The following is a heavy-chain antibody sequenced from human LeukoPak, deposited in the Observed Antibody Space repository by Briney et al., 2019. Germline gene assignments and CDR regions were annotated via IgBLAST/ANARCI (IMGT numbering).Heavy chain of an antibody. CDR3: ATGAGYGEEQDWFDP. Sequence: ASGEVSCHVSGYPLPKLSMHWVGQAPGKGGEWRGGFDPEDGEKIYSKKFQGRGSMTKETSTDTAYMELSSLRSEDTAVYYCATGAGYGEEQDWFDPWGQGTLVTVSS. CDR1: GYPLPKLS. CDR2: FDPEDGEK. D-gene: IGHD5-12*01. V-gene: IGHV1-24*01. J-gene: IGHJ5*02.